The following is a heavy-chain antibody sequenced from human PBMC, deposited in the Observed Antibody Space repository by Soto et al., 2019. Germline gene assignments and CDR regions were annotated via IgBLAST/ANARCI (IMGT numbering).Heavy chain of an antibody. D-gene: IGHD2-15*01. CDR3: ARVGGGHCSGGSCYYFNY. Sequence: ASVKVSCKTSGYTFTNLYMHWVRQAPRQGLEWMGWINPNSGDTNYAQKFQGWVTMTRDTSISTAYSEVSRLRSDDTAVYYCARVGGGHCSGGSCYYFNYWGQGTLVTDSS. CDR1: GYTFTNLY. CDR2: INPNSGDT. J-gene: IGHJ4*01. V-gene: IGHV1-2*04.